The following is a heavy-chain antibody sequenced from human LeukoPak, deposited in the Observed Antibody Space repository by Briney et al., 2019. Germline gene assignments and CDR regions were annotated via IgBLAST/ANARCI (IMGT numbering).Heavy chain of an antibody. J-gene: IGHJ4*02. V-gene: IGHV4-38-2*02. CDR2: IYHRGST. D-gene: IGHD3-22*01. CDR3: ASSLSSGYYYKLDY. CDR1: GYSINSDYY. Sequence: SETLSLTCTVSGYSINSDYYWGWIRQPPGKGLEWIGNIYHRGSTYNNPSLKSRVTISVDTSKNQFSLKLSSVTAADTAVYYCASSLSSGYYYKLDYWGQGTLVTVSS.